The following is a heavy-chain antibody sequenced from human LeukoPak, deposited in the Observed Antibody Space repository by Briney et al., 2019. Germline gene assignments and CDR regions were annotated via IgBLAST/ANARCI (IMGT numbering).Heavy chain of an antibody. V-gene: IGHV4-30-4*08. CDR3: ARKTDDAFDI. Sequence: PSETLSLTCTVSGGSISSGDYYWSWIRHPPGKGREWIGYIYYSGSTYYNPSLKSRVTISVDTSKNQFSLKLSSVTAADTAVYYCARKTDDAFDIWGQGTMVTVSS. CDR2: IYYSGST. CDR1: GGSISSGDYY. J-gene: IGHJ3*02.